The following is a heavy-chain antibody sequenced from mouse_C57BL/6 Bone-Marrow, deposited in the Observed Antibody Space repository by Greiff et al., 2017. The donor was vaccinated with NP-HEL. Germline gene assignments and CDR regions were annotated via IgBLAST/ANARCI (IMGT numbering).Heavy chain of an antibody. CDR1: GFSFNTYA. J-gene: IGHJ3*01. Sequence: EVKLQESGGGLVQPKGSLKLSCAASGFSFNTYAMNWVRQAPGKGLEWVARIRSKSNNYATYYADSVKDRFTISRDDSESMLYLQMNNLKTEDTAMYYCVRHSSSGGFAYWGQGTLVTVSA. CDR2: IRSKSNNYAT. D-gene: IGHD3-2*02. CDR3: VRHSSSGGFAY. V-gene: IGHV10-1*01.